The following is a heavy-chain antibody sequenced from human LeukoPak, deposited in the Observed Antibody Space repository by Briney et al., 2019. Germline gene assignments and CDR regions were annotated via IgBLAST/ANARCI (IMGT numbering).Heavy chain of an antibody. Sequence: GGSLRLSCAASGFIFSSYWMSWVRQAPGKGLEWVANIKQDGSEKYYVDSVKGRFIISRDNAENSLYLQMNSLRAEDTAVYYCAELGITMIGGVWGKGTTVTISS. V-gene: IGHV3-7*01. J-gene: IGHJ6*04. D-gene: IGHD3-10*02. CDR1: GFIFSSYW. CDR3: AELGITMIGGV. CDR2: IKQDGSEK.